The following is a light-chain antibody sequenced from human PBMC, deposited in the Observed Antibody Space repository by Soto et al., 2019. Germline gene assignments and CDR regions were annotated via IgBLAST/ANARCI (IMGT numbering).Light chain of an antibody. CDR3: SSYRSSSTLYV. CDR1: SSDVVAYNY. V-gene: IGLV2-14*03. Sequence: QSALTQPASVSGSPGQSIAISCTGTSSDVVAYNYVSWYQQHPGKAPKLIIYDVSDRPSGVSDRFSASKSGNTASLTISGLQAEDEADYYCSSYRSSSTLYVFGTGTKLTVL. CDR2: DVS. J-gene: IGLJ1*01.